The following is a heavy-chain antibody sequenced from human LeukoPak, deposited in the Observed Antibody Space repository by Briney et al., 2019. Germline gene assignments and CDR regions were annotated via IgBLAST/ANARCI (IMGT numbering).Heavy chain of an antibody. CDR3: ARRTGDFSYYFDL. CDR1: GGSITSRTYW. V-gene: IGHV4-39*01. CDR2: IFYSGSI. J-gene: IGHJ4*02. D-gene: IGHD2-21*01. Sequence: SQTLSLTCTVSGGSITSRTYWWSWIRQPPGKGLEWIGGIFYSGSIYAKSSLKSRLTMSVDTFKNEFSLKLKSVTSADTALYFCARRTGDFSYYFDLWGPGTLVTVSS.